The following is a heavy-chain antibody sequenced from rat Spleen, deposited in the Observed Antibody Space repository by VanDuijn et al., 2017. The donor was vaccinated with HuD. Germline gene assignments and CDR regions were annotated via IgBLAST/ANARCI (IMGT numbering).Heavy chain of an antibody. CDR1: GFSLTNYD. CDR2: IWGDGST. CDR3: ARDPGIPGYYFDY. V-gene: IGHV2-45*01. Sequence: QVQLKESGPGLVQPSQTLSLTCTVSGFSLTNYDVHWVRQPPGKGLEWMGGIWGDGSTNYNSALKSRLSISRDASKNQVFLKMNSLQSEDTTTDYCARDPGIPGYYFDYWGQGVMVTVSS. D-gene: IGHD1-4*01. J-gene: IGHJ2*01.